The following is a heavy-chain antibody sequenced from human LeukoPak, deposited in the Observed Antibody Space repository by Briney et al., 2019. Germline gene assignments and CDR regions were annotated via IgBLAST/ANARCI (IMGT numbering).Heavy chain of an antibody. J-gene: IGHJ4*02. Sequence: GRSLRLSCAASGFTFSSYGMHWVRQAPGKGLEWVAVIWYDGSNKYYADSVKGRFTISRDNSKNTLYLQMNSLRAEDTAVYYCAGDLAAVAGPKWGQGTLVTVSS. V-gene: IGHV3-33*01. CDR2: IWYDGSNK. CDR3: AGDLAAVAGPK. D-gene: IGHD6-19*01. CDR1: GFTFSSYG.